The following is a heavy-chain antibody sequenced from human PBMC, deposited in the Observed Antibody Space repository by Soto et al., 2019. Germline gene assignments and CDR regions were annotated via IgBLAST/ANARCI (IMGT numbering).Heavy chain of an antibody. CDR2: ISGSGGST. J-gene: IGHJ4*02. CDR1: GFTFSSYA. V-gene: IGHV3-23*01. D-gene: IGHD2-15*01. CDR3: INLGDGAVRSGGSCYSGLFY. Sequence: EVQLLESGGGLVQPGGSLRLSCAASGFTFSSYAMSWVRQAPGKGLEWVSAISGSGGSTYYADSVKGRFTISRDNSKNTLYLQMNSLRAEDTAVYYCINLGDGAVRSGGSCYSGLFYWGQGTLVTVSS.